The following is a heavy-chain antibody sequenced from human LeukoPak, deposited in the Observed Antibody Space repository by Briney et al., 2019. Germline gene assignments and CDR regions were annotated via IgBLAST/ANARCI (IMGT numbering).Heavy chain of an antibody. V-gene: IGHV3-9*01. Sequence: GRSLRLSCAASGFTFDDYAMHWVRQAPGKGLEWVSGISWNSGSIGYADSVKGRFTISRDNAKNSLYLQMNSLRAGDTALYYCAKDILRTVTTLLPDYWGQGTLVTVSS. CDR3: AKDILRTVTTLLPDY. D-gene: IGHD4-17*01. CDR1: GFTFDDYA. J-gene: IGHJ4*02. CDR2: ISWNSGSI.